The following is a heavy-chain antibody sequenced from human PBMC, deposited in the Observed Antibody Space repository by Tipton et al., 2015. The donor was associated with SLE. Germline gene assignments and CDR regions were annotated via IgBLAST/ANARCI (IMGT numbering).Heavy chain of an antibody. J-gene: IGHJ4*02. CDR1: GFTFSSNL. CDR2: INSDGIYT. V-gene: IGHV3-74*01. D-gene: IGHD2/OR15-2a*01. CDR3: ASRRG. Sequence: GSLRLSCAASGFTFSSNLMYWVRQPPGKGLVWVSRINSDGIYTYYADSVKGRFTISRDNAKNTVYLQMNSLRAEDTGVYYCASRRGWGQGTLVTVSS.